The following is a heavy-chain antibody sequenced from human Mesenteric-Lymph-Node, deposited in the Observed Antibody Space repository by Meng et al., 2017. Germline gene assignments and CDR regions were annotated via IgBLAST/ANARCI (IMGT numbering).Heavy chain of an antibody. CDR1: GGSFSGYY. CDR2: INHSGST. V-gene: IGHV4-34*01. J-gene: IGHJ4*02. CDR3: AREGRSHQVGVSVY. D-gene: IGHD2-21*01. Sequence: QGQRQQVGVGLLKPSETLSLTCAVYGGSFSGYYWSWIRQPPGKGLEWIGEINHSGSTNYNPSLKSRVTISVDTSKNQFSLKLRFVTAADTAVYYCAREGRSHQVGVSVYWGQGNLVTVSS.